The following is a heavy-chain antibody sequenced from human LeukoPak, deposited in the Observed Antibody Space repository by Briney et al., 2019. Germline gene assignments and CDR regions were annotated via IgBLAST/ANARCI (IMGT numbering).Heavy chain of an antibody. CDR2: INPNSGGT. Sequence: ASVKVSCKASGYTFTGYYMHWVRQAPGQGLEWMGWINPNSGGTNYAQKFQGRVTMTRDTSISTAYMELSRLRSDDTAVYYCARGKGSSSWFAGDWFDPWGQGTLVTVSS. CDR1: GYTFTGYY. CDR3: ARGKGSSSWFAGDWFDP. J-gene: IGHJ5*02. D-gene: IGHD6-13*01. V-gene: IGHV1-2*02.